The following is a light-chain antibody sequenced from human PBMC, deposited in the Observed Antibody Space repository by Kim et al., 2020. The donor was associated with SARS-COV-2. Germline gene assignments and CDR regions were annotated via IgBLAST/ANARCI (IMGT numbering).Light chain of an antibody. CDR2: QDS. V-gene: IGLV3-1*01. CDR1: KLGDKY. CDR3: QAWDSSTAVV. J-gene: IGLJ2*01. Sequence: SPDQPASIPCSGDKLGDKYACWYQQKPGQSPVLVIYQDSKRPSGIPERFSGSNYGNTATLTISGTQAMDEADYYCQAWDSSTAVVFGGGTQLTVL.